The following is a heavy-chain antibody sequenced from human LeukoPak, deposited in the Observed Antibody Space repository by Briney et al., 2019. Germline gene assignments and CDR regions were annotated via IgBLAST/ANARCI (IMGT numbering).Heavy chain of an antibody. D-gene: IGHD5-24*01. CDR2: IYYSGST. CDR3: ARLRTTGRDGYRRRDYCFDY. V-gene: IGHV4-39*01. Sequence: PSETLSLTCTVSGGSISSSSYYWGWIRQPPGKGLEWIGSIYYSGSTYYNPSLKSRVTISVDTSKNQFSLKLSSVTAADTAVYYCARLRTTGRDGYRRRDYCFDYWGQGTLVTVSS. J-gene: IGHJ4*02. CDR1: GGSISSSSYY.